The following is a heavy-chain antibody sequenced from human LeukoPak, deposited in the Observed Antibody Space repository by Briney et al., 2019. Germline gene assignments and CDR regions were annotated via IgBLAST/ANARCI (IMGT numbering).Heavy chain of an antibody. Sequence: PGGSLRLSCAASGFTFSTYAMSWVRQAPGKGLEWVSSISSSSSYIYYADSVKGRFTISRDNAKNSLYLQVNSLRAEDTAVYYCGAPETRGSYRMDVWGKGTTVTISS. CDR3: GAPETRGSYRMDV. D-gene: IGHD3-16*02. CDR1: GFTFSTYA. V-gene: IGHV3-21*01. CDR2: ISSSSSYI. J-gene: IGHJ6*03.